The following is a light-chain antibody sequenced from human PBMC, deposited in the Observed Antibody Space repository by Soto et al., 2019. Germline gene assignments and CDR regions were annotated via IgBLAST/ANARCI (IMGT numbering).Light chain of an antibody. J-gene: IGKJ4*01. V-gene: IGKV1-33*01. CDR3: QQYDKLPPLT. Sequence: DIQMTQSPSSLSASVGDRVTITCQASQDISNYLNWYQQKPGKAPKLLIYDASNLETGVPSRFSGSGSGTEFTFTISSLLPEDIATYYCQQYDKLPPLTFGGGTKVEIK. CDR2: DAS. CDR1: QDISNY.